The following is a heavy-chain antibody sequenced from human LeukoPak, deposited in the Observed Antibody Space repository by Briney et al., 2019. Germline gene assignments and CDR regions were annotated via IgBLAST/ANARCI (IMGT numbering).Heavy chain of an antibody. J-gene: IGHJ3*02. CDR3: ARERDSYYDSSGYYYGTTLGAFDI. CDR1: GGSISSYY. D-gene: IGHD3-22*01. V-gene: IGHV4-59*01. Sequence: SETLSLTCTVSGGSISSYYWSWIRQPPGKGLEWIGYIYYSGSTNYNPSLKSRVTISVDTSKNQFSLKLSSVTAADTAVYYCARERDSYYDSSGYYYGTTLGAFDIWGQGTMVTVSS. CDR2: IYYSGST.